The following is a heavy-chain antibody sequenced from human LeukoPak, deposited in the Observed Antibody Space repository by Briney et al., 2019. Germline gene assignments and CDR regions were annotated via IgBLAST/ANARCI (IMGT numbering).Heavy chain of an antibody. CDR3: ARGSSNYGSGLFDP. CDR2: INSDGSST. Sequence: RGSLRLSCAASGFTFSSYWMHWVRQAPGKGLVWVSRINSDGSSTSYADSVKGRFTISRDTAKNTLYLQMNSLRAEGTAVYYCARGSSNYGSGLFDPWGQGTLVTVSS. V-gene: IGHV3-74*01. J-gene: IGHJ5*02. CDR1: GFTFSSYW. D-gene: IGHD3-10*01.